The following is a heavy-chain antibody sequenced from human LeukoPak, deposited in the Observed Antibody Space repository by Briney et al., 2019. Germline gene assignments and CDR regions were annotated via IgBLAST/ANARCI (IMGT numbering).Heavy chain of an antibody. CDR1: GYTFTNYF. Sequence: ASVKVSCKASGYTFTNYFMHWMRQAPGQGLEWMGIVNPSDGHTTYAQSFQGRVSVTRDTSTNTVYMELSSLRPEDTAVYYCARQVIGVSFDYWGPGALVTVSS. J-gene: IGHJ4*02. CDR2: VNPSDGHT. V-gene: IGHV1-46*01. D-gene: IGHD3-3*01. CDR3: ARQVIGVSFDY.